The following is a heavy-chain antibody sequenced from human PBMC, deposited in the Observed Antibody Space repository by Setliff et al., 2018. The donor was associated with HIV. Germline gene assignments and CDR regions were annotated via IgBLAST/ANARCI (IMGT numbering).Heavy chain of an antibody. CDR1: GYTFTGYY. CDR2: INPNSGGT. V-gene: IGHV1-2*02. Sequence: ASVKVSCKASGYTFTGYYMHWVRQAPGQGLEWMGWINPNSGGTNYAQKFQGRVTMTRDTSISTAYMELSRLRSDDTAVYYCARDGGWDSSGYYPHYWGQGTLVTVSS. CDR3: ARDGGWDSSGYYPHY. D-gene: IGHD3-22*01. J-gene: IGHJ4*02.